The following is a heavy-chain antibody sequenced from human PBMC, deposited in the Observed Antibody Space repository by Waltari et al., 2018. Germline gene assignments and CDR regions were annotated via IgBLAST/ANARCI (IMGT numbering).Heavy chain of an antibody. V-gene: IGHV5-51*01. D-gene: IGHD3-16*01. CDR3: ARLALGFFDY. J-gene: IGHJ4*02. CDR2: IYPGDSDY. CDR1: GYSFAGYW. Sequence: EVQLVQSGAEVQKPGESLRISRQGSGYSFAGYWIGGVRQVPGEGLEWMGNIYPGDSDYRYSPSFRGQVTVSADRATNTAYLQWNNLQASDTAIYYCARLALGFFDYWGQGTLVTVSS.